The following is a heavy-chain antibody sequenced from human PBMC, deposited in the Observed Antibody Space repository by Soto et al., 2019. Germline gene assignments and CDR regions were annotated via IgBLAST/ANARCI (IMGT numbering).Heavy chain of an antibody. J-gene: IGHJ6*02. V-gene: IGHV3-21*01. D-gene: IGHD2-2*01. CDR1: GFTFSSYS. Sequence: EVQLVESGGGLVKPGGSLRLSCAASGFTFSSYSMNWVRQAPGKGLEWVSSISSSSSYIYYADSVKGRFTTSRDNAKNSLYLQMNSLRAEDTAVYYCARDFEYQQVGMDVWGQETTVTVSS. CDR3: ARDFEYQQVGMDV. CDR2: ISSSSSYI.